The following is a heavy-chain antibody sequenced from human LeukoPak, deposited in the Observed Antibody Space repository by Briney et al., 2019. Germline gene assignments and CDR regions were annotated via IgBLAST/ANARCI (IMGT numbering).Heavy chain of an antibody. D-gene: IGHD5-18*01. CDR2: IYTSGST. V-gene: IGHV4-4*07. J-gene: IGHJ3*02. Sequence: PSETLSLTCTVSGGSISSYYWSWIRQPAGKGLEWIGRIYTSGSTNYNPSLKSRVTISVDTSKNQFSLKLSSVTAADTAVYYCAREDARGYILDAFDIWGQGTMVTVSS. CDR3: AREDARGYILDAFDI. CDR1: GGSISSYY.